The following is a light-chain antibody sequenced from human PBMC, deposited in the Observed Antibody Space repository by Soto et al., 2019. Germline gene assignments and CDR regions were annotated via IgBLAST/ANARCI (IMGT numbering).Light chain of an antibody. CDR3: QHYHTYPMT. Sequence: DIQMTQSPSSLSASVGDRVTITCRASQDISKFLAWFQQKPGKAPKFLIYAASTLQSGVPSRFNGSGSGTEFTLTINSLQPEDFATYSCQHYHTYPMTFGQGTQLEIK. CDR2: AAS. V-gene: IGKV1-16*01. CDR1: QDISKF. J-gene: IGKJ5*01.